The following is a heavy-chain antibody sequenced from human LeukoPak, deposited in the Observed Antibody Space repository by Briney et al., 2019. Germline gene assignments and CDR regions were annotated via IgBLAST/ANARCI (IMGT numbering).Heavy chain of an antibody. CDR3: ATQSQGSGYLYYFDY. CDR2: INHSGST. CDR1: GGSFIGYY. D-gene: IGHD3-22*01. V-gene: IGHV4-34*01. J-gene: IGHJ4*02. Sequence: SETLSLTCAVYGGSFIGYYWSWIRQPPGKGLEWIGEINHSGSTNYNPSLKSRVTISVDTSKNQFSLKLSSVTAADTAVYYCATQSQGSGYLYYFDYWGQGTLVTVSS.